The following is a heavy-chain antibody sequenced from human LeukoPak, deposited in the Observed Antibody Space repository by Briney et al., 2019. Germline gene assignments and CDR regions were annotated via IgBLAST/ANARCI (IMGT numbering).Heavy chain of an antibody. Sequence: WGSLRLSCAASAFTFSRYWMHWVRQAPGKGLVWVSRISTDGSSTNSADSVKGRFTISRDNAKNTLYLQMNSLRAEDTAVYYCVREYSSSSGRAFDIWGQGTMVTVSP. CDR3: VREYSSSSGRAFDI. CDR2: ISTDGSST. D-gene: IGHD6-6*01. V-gene: IGHV3-74*01. CDR1: AFTFSRYW. J-gene: IGHJ3*02.